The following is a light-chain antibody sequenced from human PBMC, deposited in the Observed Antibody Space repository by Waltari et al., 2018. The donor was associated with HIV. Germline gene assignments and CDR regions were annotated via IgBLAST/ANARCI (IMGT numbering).Light chain of an antibody. Sequence: DIVMTQSPDSLAVSLGERATINCKSSQSILYSSNNKNYLAWYQQKPGQPPKLLIYWASTLESGVPDRFSGSGSGTDFTLTISSLQAEDVAVYYCQQYDSTPLTFGGGTKVEIK. CDR3: QQYDSTPLT. V-gene: IGKV4-1*01. CDR1: QSILYSSNNKNY. J-gene: IGKJ4*01. CDR2: WAS.